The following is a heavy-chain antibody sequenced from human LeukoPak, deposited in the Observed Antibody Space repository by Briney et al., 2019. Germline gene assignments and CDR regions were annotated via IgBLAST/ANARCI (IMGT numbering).Heavy chain of an antibody. V-gene: IGHV4-59*12. J-gene: IGHJ4*02. Sequence: SETLSLTCTVSGGSISSSYWSWIRQPPGKGLEWIADIYYSGSTNYNPSLKSRVTISVDTSKNQFSLKLTSVTAADTAVYYCAKIWTYYYDSSGYLSGGAHSWFDYWGQGTLVTVSS. CDR2: IYYSGST. CDR3: AKIWTYYYDSSGYLSGGAHSWFDY. CDR1: GGSISSSY. D-gene: IGHD3-22*01.